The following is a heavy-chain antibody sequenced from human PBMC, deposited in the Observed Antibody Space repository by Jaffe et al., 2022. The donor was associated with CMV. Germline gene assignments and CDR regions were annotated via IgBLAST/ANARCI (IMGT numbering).Heavy chain of an antibody. Sequence: QVQLVQSGAEVKKPGASVKVSCKASGYTFTSYAMHWVRQAPGQRLEWMGWINAGNGNTKYSQKFQGRVTITRDTSASTAYMELSSLRSEDTAVYYCARAPRDSGSYLYFQHWGQGTLVTVSS. J-gene: IGHJ1*01. CDR1: GYTFTSYA. CDR2: INAGNGNT. D-gene: IGHD1-26*01. CDR3: ARAPRDSGSYLYFQH. V-gene: IGHV1-3*01.